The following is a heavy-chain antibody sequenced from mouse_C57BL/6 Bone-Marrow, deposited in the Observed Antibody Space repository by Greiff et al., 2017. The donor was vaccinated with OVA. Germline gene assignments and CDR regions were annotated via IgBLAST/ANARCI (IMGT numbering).Heavy chain of an antibody. CDR2: IDPSDSYT. Sequence: QVQLQQSGAELVRPGTSVKLSCKASGYTFTSYWMHWVKQRPGQGLEWIGVIDPSDSYTNYNQKFKGKATLTVDTSSSTAYMQLSSLTSEDSAVYYCASWDYYAMDYWGQGTSVTVSS. J-gene: IGHJ4*01. CDR1: GYTFTSYW. V-gene: IGHV1-59*01. D-gene: IGHD4-1*01. CDR3: ASWDYYAMDY.